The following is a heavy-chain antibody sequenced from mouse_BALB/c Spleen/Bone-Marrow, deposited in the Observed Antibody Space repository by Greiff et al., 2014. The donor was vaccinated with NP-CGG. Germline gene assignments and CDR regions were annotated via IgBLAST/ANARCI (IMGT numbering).Heavy chain of an antibody. V-gene: IGHV3-1*02. CDR1: GYSITGGYS. CDR3: ARDQGYYAMDY. Sequence: VQLQQSGPDLVKPSQSLSLTCTVTGYSITGGYSWHWIRQFPGNKLEWMGYIHYSGSTNYNPSLKSRISITRDTSKNKFFLQLNSVTTEDTATYYCARDQGYYAMDYWGQGTSVTVS. J-gene: IGHJ4*01. CDR2: IHYSGST.